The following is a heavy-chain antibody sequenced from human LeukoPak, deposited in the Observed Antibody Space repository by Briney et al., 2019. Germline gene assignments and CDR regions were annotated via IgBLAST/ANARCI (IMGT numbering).Heavy chain of an antibody. V-gene: IGHV1-2*02. J-gene: IGHJ4*02. CDR1: GYTFTGYY. CDR3: ASDRKRHSSGGGY. Sequence: GASVKVACKASGYTFTGYYMHWVGQAPGQGLEWMGWINPNSGGTNYAQKFQGRVTMTRDTSISTAYMELSRLRSDDTAVYYCASDRKRHSSGGGYWGQGTLVTVSS. D-gene: IGHD3-22*01. CDR2: INPNSGGT.